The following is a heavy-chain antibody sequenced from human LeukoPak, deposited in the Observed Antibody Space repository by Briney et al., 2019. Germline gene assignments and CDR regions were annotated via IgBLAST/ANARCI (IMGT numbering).Heavy chain of an antibody. CDR2: ISYDGSNK. D-gene: IGHD4-17*01. J-gene: IGHJ4*02. CDR1: GFTFSSYG. Sequence: GGSLRLSCAASGFTFSSYGMHWVRQAPGKGLEWVAVISYDGSNKYYADSVKGRFTISRDNSKNMLYLQMNSLRAEDTAVYYCAKDLYGDYLDYWGQGTLVTVSS. CDR3: AKDLYGDYLDY. V-gene: IGHV3-30*18.